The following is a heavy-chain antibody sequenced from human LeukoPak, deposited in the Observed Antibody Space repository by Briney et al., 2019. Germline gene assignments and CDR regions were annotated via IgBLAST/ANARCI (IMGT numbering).Heavy chain of an antibody. J-gene: IGHJ6*03. CDR2: IYTSGST. CDR3: AREAAAAALHWYYYYMDV. D-gene: IGHD6-25*01. V-gene: IGHV4-4*07. Sequence: SETLSLTCTVSGGSISSYYWSWIRQPAGKGLEWIGRIYTSGSTNYNPSLKSRVTMSVDTSKNQFSLKLSSVTAADTAVYCCAREAAAAALHWYYYYMDVWGKGTTVTISS. CDR1: GGSISSYY.